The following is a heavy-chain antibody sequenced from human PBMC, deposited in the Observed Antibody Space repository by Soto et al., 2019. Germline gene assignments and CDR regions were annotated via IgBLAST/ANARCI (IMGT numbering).Heavy chain of an antibody. CDR2: IYYSVST. J-gene: IGHJ4*02. V-gene: IGHV4-30-4*01. Sequence: SETLSLTCTVSGGSISSGDYYWSWIRQPPGKGLEWIGYIYYSVSTYYNPSLKSRVTISVDTSKNQFSLKLSSVTAADTAVYYCARLLWFGELPSDYWGQGTLVTVSS. CDR1: GGSISSGDYY. CDR3: ARLLWFGELPSDY. D-gene: IGHD3-10*01.